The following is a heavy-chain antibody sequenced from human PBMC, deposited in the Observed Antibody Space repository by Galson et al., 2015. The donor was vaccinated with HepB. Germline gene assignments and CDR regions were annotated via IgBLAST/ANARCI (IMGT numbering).Heavy chain of an antibody. CDR3: ASGNWGFFDH. CDR1: GHTFTGYH. Sequence: SVKVSCKASGHTFTGYHIHWVRKAPGQGPEWMGWINPSTDGKKYAQKFQDRVTMARDTSGSTTFLELTRLRSDDTAVYYCASGNWGFFDHWGQGTLVSVPS. V-gene: IGHV1-2*02. CDR2: INPSTDGK. J-gene: IGHJ4*02. D-gene: IGHD7-27*01.